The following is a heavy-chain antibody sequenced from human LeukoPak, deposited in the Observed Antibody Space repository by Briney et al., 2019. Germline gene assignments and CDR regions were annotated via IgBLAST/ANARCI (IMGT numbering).Heavy chain of an antibody. D-gene: IGHD3-10*01. CDR1: GYTFTSYD. CDR3: ARMVVRGVDAIDI. CDR2: MNSNRGNT. Sequence: ASVQVSFKASGYTFTSYDINGVRQASGQGLEGMGWMNSNRGNTGYAQKFQGGVTMTRHTYISTVYMALSSQRYDDKAVYYCARMVVRGVDAIDIWGQGTMVTVSS. V-gene: IGHV1-8*01. J-gene: IGHJ3*02.